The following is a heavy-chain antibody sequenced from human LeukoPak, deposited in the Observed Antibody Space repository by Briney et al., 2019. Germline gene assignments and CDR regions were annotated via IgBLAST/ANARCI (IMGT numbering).Heavy chain of an antibody. CDR3: ARERYYYGSGSYYLDY. V-gene: IGHV3-7*01. Sequence: GGSLRLSCAASGFTFTNYWMSWVRQAPGKGLELVANIKQDRSEKYYVDSVKGRFTISRDNAKNSLYLQMNSLRAEDTAVYYCARERYYYGSGSYYLDYWGQGTLVTVSS. CDR1: GFTFTNYW. D-gene: IGHD3-10*01. J-gene: IGHJ4*02. CDR2: IKQDRSEK.